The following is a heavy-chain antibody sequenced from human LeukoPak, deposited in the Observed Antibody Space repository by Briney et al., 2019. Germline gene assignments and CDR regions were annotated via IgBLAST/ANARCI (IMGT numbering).Heavy chain of an antibody. D-gene: IGHD2-15*01. Sequence: SETLSLTCAVYGRSFSGYYWTWIRQPPGKGLEWIGEINHSGSTNYNPSLKSRVTISVDTSKNQFSLKLSSVTAADTAVYYCARGPPYCSGGSCYANWFDPWGQGTLVTVSS. V-gene: IGHV4-34*01. CDR1: GRSFSGYY. CDR2: INHSGST. J-gene: IGHJ5*02. CDR3: ARGPPYCSGGSCYANWFDP.